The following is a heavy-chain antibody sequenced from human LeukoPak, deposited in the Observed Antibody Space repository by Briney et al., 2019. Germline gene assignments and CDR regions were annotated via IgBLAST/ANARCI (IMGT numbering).Heavy chain of an antibody. CDR1: GFTFGIYW. J-gene: IGHJ4*02. Sequence: GSLRLSCAASGFTFGIYWMDWVRQAPGKGLEWVANIKQDGSAQYYVGSVEGRFTISRDNAKNSLYLQMNSLRAEDTAVYYCARNRGWLQFDSWGRGTLVTVSS. V-gene: IGHV3-7*01. CDR3: ARNRGWLQFDS. CDR2: IKQDGSAQ. D-gene: IGHD5-24*01.